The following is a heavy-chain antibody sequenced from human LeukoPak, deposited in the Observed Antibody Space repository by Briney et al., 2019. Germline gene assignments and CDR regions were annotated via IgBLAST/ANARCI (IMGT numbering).Heavy chain of an antibody. CDR3: ARRGLDSNYFDS. CDR1: GGSLSSVGHC. Sequence: SETLSLTCTVSGGSLSSVGHCWSCLRQPHGKGLEWIGEINDSGSTKYMPSLKSRVTILVDPSKNQVSLKVNSVTAADTAVYYCARRGLDSNYFDSWGQGVLLTVSS. CDR2: INDSGST. D-gene: IGHD3-22*01. J-gene: IGHJ4*02. V-gene: IGHV4-34*01.